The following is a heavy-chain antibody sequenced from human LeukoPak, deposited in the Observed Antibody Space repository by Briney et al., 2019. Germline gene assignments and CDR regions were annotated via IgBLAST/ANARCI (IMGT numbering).Heavy chain of an antibody. CDR3: ARDGYTYGRIYY. CDR2: ISAKNGST. CDR1: GYIFTTYG. V-gene: IGHV1-18*01. Sequence: EASVKGSCKASGYIFTTYGISWVRQAPGQGLEWMGWISAKNGSTKYVQKFQGKFTMTTDTSTNTAYMELRSLRSDDTAVYYCARDGYTYGRIYYWGQGTVVTVSS. D-gene: IGHD5-18*01. J-gene: IGHJ4*02.